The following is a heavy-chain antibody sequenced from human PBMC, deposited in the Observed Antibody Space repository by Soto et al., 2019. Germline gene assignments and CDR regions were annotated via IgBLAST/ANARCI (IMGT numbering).Heavy chain of an antibody. CDR1: GFTFSSYG. D-gene: IGHD2-2*01. CDR3: AKDLRYCSSTSCYSYYYYYGMDV. CDR2: ISYDGSNK. Sequence: GGSLRLSCAASGFTFSSYGMHWVRQAPGKGLEWVAVISYDGSNKYYADSVKGRFTISRDNSKNTLYLQMNSLRAEDTAVYYCAKDLRYCSSTSCYSYYYYYGMDVWGQGTTVTVSS. J-gene: IGHJ6*02. V-gene: IGHV3-30*18.